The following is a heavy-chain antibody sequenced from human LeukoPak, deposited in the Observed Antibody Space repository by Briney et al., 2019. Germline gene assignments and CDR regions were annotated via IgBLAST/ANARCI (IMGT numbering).Heavy chain of an antibody. V-gene: IGHV3-7*01. CDR2: IKKDGSER. J-gene: IGHJ4*02. CDR3: NVFWTGYSFDY. CDR1: GFTFSNYW. Sequence: PGGSLRLSCAASGFTFSNYWMSWVRQAPGKGLEWVANIKKDGSERYYGDSVKGRFTISRDNAKNSLYLQMNSLRAEDTAVYYCNVFWTGYSFDYWGRGTLVTVSS. D-gene: IGHD3/OR15-3a*01.